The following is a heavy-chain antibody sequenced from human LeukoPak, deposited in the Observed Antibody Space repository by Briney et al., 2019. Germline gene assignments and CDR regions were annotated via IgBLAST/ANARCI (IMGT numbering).Heavy chain of an antibody. V-gene: IGHV1-3*01. J-gene: IGHJ4*02. D-gene: IGHD5-18*01. Sequence: ASVKVSCKASGYTFTSYAMHWVRQAPGQRLEWMGWINAGNGNTKYSQKFQGRVTITRDTSASTAYMELSSLRSEDTAVYYCARVRGYSYGYNYWGQGTLVTASS. CDR2: INAGNGNT. CDR3: ARVRGYSYGYNY. CDR1: GYTFTSYA.